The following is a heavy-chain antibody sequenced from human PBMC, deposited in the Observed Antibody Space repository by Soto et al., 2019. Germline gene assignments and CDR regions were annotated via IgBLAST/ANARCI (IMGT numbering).Heavy chain of an antibody. Sequence: PGGSLRLSCAASGFTFSSYGMHWVRQAPGKGLEWVAVIWYDGSNKYYADSVKGRFTISRDNSKNTLYLQMNSLRAEDTAVYYCAREPTYYYDSSGYYYPSLVDYWGQGTLVTVSS. CDR3: AREPTYYYDSSGYYYPSLVDY. CDR1: GFTFSSYG. V-gene: IGHV3-33*01. D-gene: IGHD3-22*01. CDR2: IWYDGSNK. J-gene: IGHJ4*02.